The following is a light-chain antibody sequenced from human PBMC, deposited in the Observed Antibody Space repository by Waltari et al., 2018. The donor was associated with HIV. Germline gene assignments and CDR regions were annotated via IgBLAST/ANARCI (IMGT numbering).Light chain of an antibody. CDR3: AAWDDSLSGWV. CDR1: SSNIGAHH. V-gene: IGLV1-47*01. Sequence: QSALTQPPSTSVTPGQTVTNPCSGHSSNIGAHHVSWYQQPPGTAPKLLIYRNSQRPSGVRDRFSGSKSGTSASLAINDLRAEDEAEYHCAAWDDSLSGWVFGGGTNLTVL. J-gene: IGLJ3*02. CDR2: RNS.